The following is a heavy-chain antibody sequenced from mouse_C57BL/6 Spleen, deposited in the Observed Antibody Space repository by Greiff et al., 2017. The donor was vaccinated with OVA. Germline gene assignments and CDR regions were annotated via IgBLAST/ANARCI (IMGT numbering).Heavy chain of an antibody. CDR3: ARAYYDYDRGFAY. V-gene: IGHV1-19*01. CDR1: GYTFTDYY. Sequence: VQLQQSGPVLVKPGASVKMSCKASGYTFTDYYMNWVKQSHGKSLEWIGVINPYNGGTSYNQKFKGKATLTVDKSSSTAYMELNSLTSEDSAVYYCARAYYDYDRGFAYWGQGTLVTVSA. CDR2: INPYNGGT. J-gene: IGHJ3*01. D-gene: IGHD2-4*01.